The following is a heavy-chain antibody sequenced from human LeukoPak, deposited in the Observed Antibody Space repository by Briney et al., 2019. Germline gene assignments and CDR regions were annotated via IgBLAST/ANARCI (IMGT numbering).Heavy chain of an antibody. Sequence: EASVKVSCKASGYTFTSYGISWVRQAPGQGLEWMGWISAYNGNTNYAQKLQGRVTMTTDTSTSTAYMELRSLRSDDTAVYYCAREGAVYYDSSGPWFDLWGQGTLVTVSS. CDR1: GYTFTSYG. CDR2: ISAYNGNT. D-gene: IGHD3-22*01. V-gene: IGHV1-18*01. CDR3: AREGAVYYDSSGPWFDL. J-gene: IGHJ5*02.